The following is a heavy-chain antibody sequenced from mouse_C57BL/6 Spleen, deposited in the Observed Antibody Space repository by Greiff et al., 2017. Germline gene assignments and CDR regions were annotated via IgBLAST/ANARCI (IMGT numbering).Heavy chain of an antibody. J-gene: IGHJ2*01. Sequence: QVQLQQPGAELVRPGTSVKLSCNASGYTFTSYWMHWVKQRPGQGLEWIGVIDPSDSYTNYNQKVKGKATFTVDPSTSTAYMQLSSLTSEDSAVYYCARSGITTVVVPYYWGQGTTLTVSS. D-gene: IGHD1-1*01. CDR1: GYTFTSYW. V-gene: IGHV1-59*01. CDR3: ARSGITTVVVPYY. CDR2: IDPSDSYT.